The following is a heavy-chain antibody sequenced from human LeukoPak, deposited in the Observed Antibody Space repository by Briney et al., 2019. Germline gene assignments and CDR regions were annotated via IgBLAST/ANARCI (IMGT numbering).Heavy chain of an antibody. CDR3: ARDLGLRGST. V-gene: IGHV3-74*01. D-gene: IGHD4-23*01. Sequence: GGSLRLSCDVSGFTFSDSWMHWVRQTPGKGLVWASRMYGDMSDISYADSVKGRFTISRDNAKNTVYLQMNSLRGEDTAVYYCARDLGLRGSTWGQGTLVTVSS. CDR1: GFTFSDSW. J-gene: IGHJ5*02. CDR2: MYGDMSDI.